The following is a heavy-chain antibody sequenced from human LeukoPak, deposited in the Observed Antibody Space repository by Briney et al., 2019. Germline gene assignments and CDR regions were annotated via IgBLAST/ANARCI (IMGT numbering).Heavy chain of an antibody. CDR1: GGSVSSYY. J-gene: IGHJ3*02. D-gene: IGHD1-26*01. V-gene: IGHV4-59*02. CDR3: VRDWEGFNFDI. CDR2: VYNSGST. Sequence: SETLSLTCTVSGGSVSSYYWSWVRQPPGEGLEWIAYVYNSGSTNYNPSLKSRVTISLDRSKNQFSLKMNSVTAADTAVYYCVRDWEGFNFDIWGQGTMVTVSS.